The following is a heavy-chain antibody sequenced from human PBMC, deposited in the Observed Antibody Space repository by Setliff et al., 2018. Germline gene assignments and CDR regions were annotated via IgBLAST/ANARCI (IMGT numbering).Heavy chain of an antibody. V-gene: IGHV3-21*01. CDR3: ARVGWTSDRYYYMDV. CDR2: ISAGTTYI. CDR1: GFAFSSYS. Sequence: GGSLRLSCAASGFAFSSYSMNWVRQAPGKGLECVSSISAGTTYIYYADSVKGRFTISRDNAKNSLYLEMNSLRAEDTAVYYCARVGWTSDRYYYMDVWGKGTTVTAP. J-gene: IGHJ6*03. D-gene: IGHD2-21*02.